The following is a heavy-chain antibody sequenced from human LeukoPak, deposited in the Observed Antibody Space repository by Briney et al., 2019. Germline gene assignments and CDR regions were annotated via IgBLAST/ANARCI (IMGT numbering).Heavy chain of an antibody. Sequence: SETLSLTCTVSGGSISSSSYYWSWIRQPPGKGLEWIGYIYYSGSTNYNPSLKSRVTISVDTSKNQFSLKLSSVTAADTAVYYCARASITSGAFDIWGQGTMVTVSS. V-gene: IGHV4-61*01. CDR1: GGSISSSSYY. CDR3: ARASITSGAFDI. J-gene: IGHJ3*02. CDR2: IYYSGST. D-gene: IGHD3-10*01.